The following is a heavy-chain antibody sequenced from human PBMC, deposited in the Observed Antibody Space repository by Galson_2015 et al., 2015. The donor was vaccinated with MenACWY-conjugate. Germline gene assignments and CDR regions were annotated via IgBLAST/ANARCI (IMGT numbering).Heavy chain of an antibody. CDR1: GGSIHDYY. D-gene: IGHD3-22*01. CDR2: IYYSGST. V-gene: IGHV4-59*08. Sequence: ETLSLTCSVSGGSIHDYYWSWIRQPPGKGLEWIGYIYYSGSTSYNPSLKSRVTISVDTSNNQFSLNLRSVTAADTAVYYCARHKIYYYDRSGNFDYWGPGTLVTVSS. CDR3: ARHKIYYYDRSGNFDY. J-gene: IGHJ4*02.